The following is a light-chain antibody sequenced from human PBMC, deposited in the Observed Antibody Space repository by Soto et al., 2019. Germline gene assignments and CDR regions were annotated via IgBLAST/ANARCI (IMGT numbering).Light chain of an antibody. CDR3: QQYGSSPWT. Sequence: ESGLRQSPGTVSLSPGERDTLSCRASQSVSRSFLAWYQQKPGQAPRLLIYGASSRATGIPDRFSGSGSGTDFTLTISRLEPEDFAVYYCQQYGSSPWTFGQGTKVEIK. CDR1: QSVSRSF. V-gene: IGKV3-20*01. J-gene: IGKJ1*01. CDR2: GAS.